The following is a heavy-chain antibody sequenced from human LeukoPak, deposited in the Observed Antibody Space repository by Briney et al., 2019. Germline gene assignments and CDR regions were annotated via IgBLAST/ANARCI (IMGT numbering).Heavy chain of an antibody. V-gene: IGHV4-31*03. J-gene: IGHJ6*02. CDR3: AREDSSGYYGMDV. Sequence: SETLSLTCTVSGGSISSGGYYWSWIRQHPGKGLEWIGYIYYSGGTYYNPSLESRVTISVDTSKNQFSLKLSSVTAADTAVYYCAREDSSGYYGMDVWGQGTTVTVSS. CDR1: GGSISSGGYY. D-gene: IGHD6-19*01. CDR2: IYYSGGT.